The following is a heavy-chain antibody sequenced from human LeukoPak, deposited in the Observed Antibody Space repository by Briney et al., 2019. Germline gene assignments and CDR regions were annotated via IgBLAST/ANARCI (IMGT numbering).Heavy chain of an antibody. D-gene: IGHD2-15*01. CDR3: ARDPYCSGGSCYLAY. CDR2: IKQDGSEK. V-gene: IGHV3-7*01. Sequence: QPGGSLRLSCAASGFTFSSYWMSWVRQAPGKGLEWVANIKQDGSEKYYVDSVKGRFTISRDNAKKSLYLPMNRLRAEDTAVYYCARDPYCSGGSCYLAYWGQGTLVTVSS. CDR1: GFTFSSYW. J-gene: IGHJ4*02.